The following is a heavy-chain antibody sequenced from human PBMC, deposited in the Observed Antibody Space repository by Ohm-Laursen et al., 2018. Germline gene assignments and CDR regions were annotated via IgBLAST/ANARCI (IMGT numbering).Heavy chain of an antibody. Sequence: GTLSLTCPVSGASISSYYWTWIRQPPGKGLEWIGHFYHSGGTNNNPSFKSRATISIDTSKNQVSLNLNSVTAADTAVYYCASSQSSSWYHAFDVWGQGTMVTVSS. CDR3: ASSQSSSWYHAFDV. V-gene: IGHV4-4*08. J-gene: IGHJ3*01. CDR2: FYHSGGT. CDR1: GASISSYY. D-gene: IGHD6-13*01.